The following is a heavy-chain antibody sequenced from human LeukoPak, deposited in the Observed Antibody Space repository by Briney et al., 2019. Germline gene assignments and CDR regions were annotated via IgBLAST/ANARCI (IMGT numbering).Heavy chain of an antibody. D-gene: IGHD4-11*01. V-gene: IGHV3-7*03. Sequence: PGGSLRLSCAASGFTFSSYWMSWVRQAPGKGLEWVANIKQDGSEKYYVDSVKGRFTISRDNAKNSLYLQMNSLRAEGTAVYYCARDRRQAYTDYYYNGVDVWGQGTTVTVS. CDR2: IKQDGSEK. J-gene: IGHJ6*02. CDR3: ARDRRQAYTDYYYNGVDV. CDR1: GFTFSSYW.